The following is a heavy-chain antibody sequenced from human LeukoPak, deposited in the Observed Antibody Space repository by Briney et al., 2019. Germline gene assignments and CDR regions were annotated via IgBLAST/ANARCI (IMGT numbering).Heavy chain of an antibody. D-gene: IGHD2-8*01. V-gene: IGHV4-31*03. CDR3: ARASAGVPDYYMDV. CDR1: GGSISSGGYY. CDR2: IYYSGST. Sequence: PSQTLSLTCTVSGGSISSGGYYWSWIRQHPGKGLEWIGYIYYSGSTYYNPSLKSRVTISVDTSKNQFSLKLSSVTAADTAVYYCARASAGVPDYYMDVWGKGTAVTVSS. J-gene: IGHJ6*03.